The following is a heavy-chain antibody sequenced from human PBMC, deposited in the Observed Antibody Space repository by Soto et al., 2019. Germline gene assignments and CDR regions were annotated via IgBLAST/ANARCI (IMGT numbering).Heavy chain of an antibody. CDR2: TYYRSKWYN. D-gene: IGHD3-22*01. V-gene: IGHV6-1*01. CDR1: GDSVSSNNAA. J-gene: IGHJ4*01. CDR3: ARAQGNYYDSSRYYYEYYFDY. Sequence: SQTLSLTCVISGDSVSSNNAAWNWIRQSPSRGLEWLGRTYYRSKWYNDYAVSVKSRITINPDTSKNQFSLQLNSVTPEDTAVYYCARAQGNYYDSSRYYYEYYFDYWGHGTLVTVSS.